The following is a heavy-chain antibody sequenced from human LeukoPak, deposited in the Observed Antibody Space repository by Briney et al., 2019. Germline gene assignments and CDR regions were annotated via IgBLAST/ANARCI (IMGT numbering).Heavy chain of an antibody. CDR3: ARSWAGMYYPFYYFDY. CDR2: INHRGTT. D-gene: IGHD1-26*01. Sequence: SETLSLTCTVSGGSISSYYWSWIRQPPGKGLEWIAEINHRGTTHYNPSLKSRVNISADTSKNQFSLHLDSVTAADTAVYYCARSWAGMYYPFYYFDYWGQGTLVSVSS. V-gene: IGHV4-34*01. CDR1: GGSISSYY. J-gene: IGHJ4*02.